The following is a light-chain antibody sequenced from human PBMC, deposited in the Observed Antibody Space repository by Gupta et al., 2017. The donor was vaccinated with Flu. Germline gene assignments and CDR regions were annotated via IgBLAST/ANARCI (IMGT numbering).Light chain of an antibody. CDR1: TGAVTSGHY. J-gene: IGLJ3*02. CDR2: DTN. V-gene: IGLV7-46*01. CDR3: LLSYSAGRV. Sequence: STGAVTSGHYPYRFQQKPGQAPRTLIYDTNNKQSWTPARFSGARLGGKAALTLSGAQPEEEAEYHCLLSYSAGRVFGGGTKLTVL.